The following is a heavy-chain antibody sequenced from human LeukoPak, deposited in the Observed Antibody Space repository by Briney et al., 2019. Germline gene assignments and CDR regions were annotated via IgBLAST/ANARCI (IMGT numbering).Heavy chain of an antibody. J-gene: IGHJ3*02. Sequence: GASLKISCKGSGSSFTSRWIGWVRQLPGKGLEWMGIIYPGDSETRYSPSFQGQVTISADKSISTAYLQWSSLKASDTAMYYCARRYYYDSSGYYLAHDAFDIWGQGTMVTVSS. V-gene: IGHV5-51*01. D-gene: IGHD3-22*01. CDR2: IYPGDSET. CDR1: GSSFTSRW. CDR3: ARRYYYDSSGYYLAHDAFDI.